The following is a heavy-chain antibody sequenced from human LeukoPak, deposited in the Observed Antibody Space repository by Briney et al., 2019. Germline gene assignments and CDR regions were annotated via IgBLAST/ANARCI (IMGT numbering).Heavy chain of an antibody. Sequence: SETLSLTCAVYGGSFSGYFWSWIRQSPGKGLEWIGEINHSGSTNYNPSLKSRFTISMDTSKNQFSLRVSSVTAADTAVYFCGRRGEQVYPNWFDPWGQGTLVTVSS. D-gene: IGHD1-26*01. J-gene: IGHJ5*02. CDR2: INHSGST. CDR1: GGSFSGYF. CDR3: GRRGEQVYPNWFDP. V-gene: IGHV4-34*01.